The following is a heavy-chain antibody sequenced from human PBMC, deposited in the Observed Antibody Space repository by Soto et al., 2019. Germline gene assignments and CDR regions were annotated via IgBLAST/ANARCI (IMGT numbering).Heavy chain of an antibody. Sequence: EVQLVESGGGLVKPGGSLRLSCAASGFIFSSYSINWVRQAPGRGLEWVSKISRSGRSIYYADSVRGRFTISRDNAKKSLYLQLYRLRAEDTDVYYCARVGYCSSSTCYGHFDFWGPGTLVTVSS. J-gene: IGHJ4*02. CDR2: ISRSGRSI. D-gene: IGHD2-2*03. CDR1: GFIFSSYS. V-gene: IGHV3-21*01. CDR3: ARVGYCSSSTCYGHFDF.